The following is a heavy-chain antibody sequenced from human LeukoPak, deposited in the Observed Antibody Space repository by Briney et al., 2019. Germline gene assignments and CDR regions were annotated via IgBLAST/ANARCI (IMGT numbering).Heavy chain of an antibody. Sequence: GGSLRLSCAASGFTFDDYAMHWVRQAPGKGLEWVSGISWNSGSIGYADSVKGRFTISRDNAKNSLYLQMNSLRAEDTAVYYCARGIAAAGRGNYWGQGTLVTVSS. CDR3: ARGIAAAGRGNY. V-gene: IGHV3-9*01. J-gene: IGHJ4*02. D-gene: IGHD6-13*01. CDR1: GFTFDDYA. CDR2: ISWNSGSI.